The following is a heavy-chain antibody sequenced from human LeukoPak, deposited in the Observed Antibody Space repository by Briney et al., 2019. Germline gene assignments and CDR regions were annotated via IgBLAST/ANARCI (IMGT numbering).Heavy chain of an antibody. Sequence: ASVKVSCKASGGTFSSYAISWVRQAPGQGLEWMGGIIPIFGTANYAQKYQGRVTITADKSTSTAYMELSSLRSEDTAVYYCARAVQLSTYYYYYMDVWGKGTTVTVSS. D-gene: IGHD5-18*01. CDR2: IIPIFGTA. CDR1: GGTFSSYA. CDR3: ARAVQLSTYYYYYMDV. V-gene: IGHV1-69*06. J-gene: IGHJ6*03.